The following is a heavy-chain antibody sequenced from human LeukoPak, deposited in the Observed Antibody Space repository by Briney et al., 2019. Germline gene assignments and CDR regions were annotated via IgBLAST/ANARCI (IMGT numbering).Heavy chain of an antibody. CDR3: ARVYSIRSFDY. CDR2: INPNSGDT. Sequence: ASLKVSCKASGYTFTGYYMHWVRQAPGQGLEWMGWINPNSGDTNYAQKFQGRVTMTRDTSINTAYMELTRLTSDDTAVYYCARVYSIRSFDYWGQGTLVTVSS. CDR1: GYTFTGYY. D-gene: IGHD2-15*01. J-gene: IGHJ4*02. V-gene: IGHV1-2*02.